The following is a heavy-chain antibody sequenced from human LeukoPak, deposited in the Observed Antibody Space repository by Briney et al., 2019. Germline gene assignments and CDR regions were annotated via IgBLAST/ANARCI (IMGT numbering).Heavy chain of an antibody. D-gene: IGHD3-3*01. CDR1: GFTFSTYS. Sequence: GGSLRLSCAASGFTFSTYSMNWVRQAPGKGLEWVSYISLSSSTIYYADSVKGRFTISRDNAKNSLYLQMNSLRAEDTAVYYCARDITIFGVIINFDYWGQGTLVTVSS. V-gene: IGHV3-48*01. CDR2: ISLSSSTI. CDR3: ARDITIFGVIINFDY. J-gene: IGHJ4*02.